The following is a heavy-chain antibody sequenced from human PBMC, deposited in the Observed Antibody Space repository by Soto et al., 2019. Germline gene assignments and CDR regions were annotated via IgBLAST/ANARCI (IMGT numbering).Heavy chain of an antibody. V-gene: IGHV4-59*11. J-gene: IGHJ4*02. CDR2: IYNGGRT. CDR1: CGRMMDHY. CDR3: ARVRYYDSSGYMDY. D-gene: IGHD3-22*01. Sequence: LTNSVSCGRMMDHYDIRILKFPGKGLEYIGYIYNGGRTDYNPSLKSRVIISVDTSKNQFSLKLSSVTAADTAVYYCARVRYYDSSGYMDYWGEGALVTVPS.